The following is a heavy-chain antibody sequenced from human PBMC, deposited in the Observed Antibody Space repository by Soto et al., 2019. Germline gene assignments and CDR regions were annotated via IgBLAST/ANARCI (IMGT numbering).Heavy chain of an antibody. D-gene: IGHD2-15*01. CDR1: GFNFSIYS. J-gene: IGHJ4*02. Sequence: EVRLSESGGGLVQPGESLRLSCAASGFNFSIYSMIWVRQAPGKGLEWVSGISATTGNTYYTNSVKGRFTISRDNYENTLFLQMNNLRAEDTALYYCSIDSDGGYWGQGTLVTVSS. CDR2: ISATTGNT. V-gene: IGHV3-23*01. CDR3: SIDSDGGY.